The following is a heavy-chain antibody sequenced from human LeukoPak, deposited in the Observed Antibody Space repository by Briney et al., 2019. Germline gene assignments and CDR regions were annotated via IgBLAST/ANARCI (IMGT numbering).Heavy chain of an antibody. CDR1: GGSLSDHD. Sequence: WETLSLTCAVFGGSLSDHDWSWIRQPPGKGLEWIGEINHRGAANYNPSLKSRVTLSLDTSKNQVSLKLNSLTAADTAVYYCARGKGDLSMIVMIVTAVEFYFDSWGPGTLLTVSS. CDR2: INHRGAA. J-gene: IGHJ4*02. D-gene: IGHD3-22*01. CDR3: ARGKGDLSMIVMIVTAVEFYFDS. V-gene: IGHV4-34*01.